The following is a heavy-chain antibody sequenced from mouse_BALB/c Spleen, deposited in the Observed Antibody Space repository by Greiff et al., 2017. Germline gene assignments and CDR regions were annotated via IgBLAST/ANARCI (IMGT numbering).Heavy chain of an antibody. D-gene: IGHD4-1*01. CDR2: INPYNDGT. J-gene: IGHJ3*01. V-gene: IGHV1-14*01. CDR1: GYTFTSYV. Sequence: EVKLMESGPELVKPGASVKMSCKASGYTFTSYVMHWVKQKPGQGLEWIGYINPYNDGTKYNEKFKGKATLTSDKSSSTAYMELSSLTSEDSAVYYCARDLGLTGFAYWGQGTLVTVSA. CDR3: ARDLGLTGFAY.